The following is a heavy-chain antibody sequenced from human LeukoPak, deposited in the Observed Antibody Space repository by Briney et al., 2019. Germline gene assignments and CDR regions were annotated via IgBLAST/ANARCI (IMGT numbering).Heavy chain of an antibody. CDR3: ARVIKYGSGSYYNSGAPCFDY. CDR2: INHSGST. CDR1: GGSISSGGYY. D-gene: IGHD3-10*01. J-gene: IGHJ4*02. V-gene: IGHV4-30-2*01. Sequence: SQTLSLTCTVSGGSISSGGYYWSWIRQPPGKGLEWIGEINHSGSTNYNPSLKSRVTISVDTSKNQFSLKLSSVTAADTAVYYCARVIKYGSGSYYNSGAPCFDYWGQGTLVTVSS.